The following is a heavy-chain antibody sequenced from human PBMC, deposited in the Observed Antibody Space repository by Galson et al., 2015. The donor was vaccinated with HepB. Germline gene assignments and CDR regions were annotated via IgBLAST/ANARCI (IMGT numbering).Heavy chain of an antibody. D-gene: IGHD6-6*01. CDR3: AKDGITAARNPYHFHY. J-gene: IGHJ4*02. V-gene: IGHV3-23*01. CDR2: ITNSGSHI. CDR1: GFTFTRYA. Sequence: SLRLSCAASGFTFTRYAMTWVRQAPGKGLEWVSSITNSGSHIYYSDSVRGRFTVSRDNSKNTVFLQLNSLSTDDTAVYYCAKDGITAARNPYHFHYWGLGTLVTVSS.